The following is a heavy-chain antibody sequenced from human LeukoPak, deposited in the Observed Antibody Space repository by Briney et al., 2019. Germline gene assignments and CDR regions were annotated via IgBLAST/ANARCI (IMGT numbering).Heavy chain of an antibody. CDR1: GLTFSSYA. Sequence: GGSLRLSCAASGLTFSSYAMHWVRQAPGKGLEWVAVISYDGSNKYYADSVKGRFTISRDNSKNTLFLQMNSLRAEDTAVYYCAREWERQFDYWGQGTLVTVSS. D-gene: IGHD1-26*01. CDR3: AREWERQFDY. CDR2: ISYDGSNK. V-gene: IGHV3-30-3*01. J-gene: IGHJ4*02.